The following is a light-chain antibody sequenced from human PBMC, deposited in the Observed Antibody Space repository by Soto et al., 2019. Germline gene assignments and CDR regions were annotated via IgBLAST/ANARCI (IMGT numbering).Light chain of an antibody. CDR3: QSYDSSLSGYVI. J-gene: IGLJ2*01. V-gene: IGLV1-40*01. CDR2: TNI. Sequence: QPVLTQPPSVSAAPGQRVTISCTGSSSNIGAGFEVHWYQQLPGTAPKLLIYTNINRPSGVPDRFSGSRSGTSASLAITGLQAEDEADYYCQSYDSSLSGYVIFGGGTKLTVL. CDR1: SSNIGAGFE.